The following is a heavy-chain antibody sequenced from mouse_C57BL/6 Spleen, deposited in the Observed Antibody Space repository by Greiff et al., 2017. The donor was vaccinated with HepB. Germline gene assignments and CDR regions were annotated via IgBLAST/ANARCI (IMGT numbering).Heavy chain of an antibody. CDR3: ARQAGPWFAY. Sequence: QVQLQQPGAELVRPGSSVKLSCKASGYTFTSYWMDWVKQRPGQGLEWIGNIYPSDSETHYNQKFKDKATLTVDKSSSTAYMQLSSLTSEDSAVYDCARQAGPWFAYWGQGTLVTVSA. D-gene: IGHD3-2*02. V-gene: IGHV1-61*01. CDR1: GYTFTSYW. J-gene: IGHJ3*01. CDR2: IYPSDSET.